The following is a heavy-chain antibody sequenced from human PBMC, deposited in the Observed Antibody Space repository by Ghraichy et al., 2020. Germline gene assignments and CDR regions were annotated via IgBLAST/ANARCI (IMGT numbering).Heavy chain of an antibody. CDR2: ISGSGSST. CDR1: GFTFSDYA. J-gene: IGHJ3*02. V-gene: IGHV3-23*01. Sequence: GGSLRLSCAASGFTFSDYAMGWVRQAPGKGLEWVSSISGSGSSTYYADSVKGRFTISRDSSKNTLYLQMNSLRVDDTAVYYCAKNGGGGAFNIWGQGTMVTVSS. D-gene: IGHD2-21*01. CDR3: AKNGGGGAFNI.